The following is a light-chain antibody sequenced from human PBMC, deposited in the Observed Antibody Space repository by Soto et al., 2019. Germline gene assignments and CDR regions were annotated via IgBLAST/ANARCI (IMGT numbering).Light chain of an antibody. CDR3: RQYRIYPFT. Sequence: DIQMTQSPSTLSVSVGDRVTITCRASQSSSSWLAWYQQKPGKAPKSLIYKASSLESGVPSRFSGSGYGTEFTLTISSLQPDDFASYCGRQYRIYPFTVGQGTRLEIK. V-gene: IGKV1-5*03. CDR1: QSSSSW. J-gene: IGKJ5*01. CDR2: KAS.